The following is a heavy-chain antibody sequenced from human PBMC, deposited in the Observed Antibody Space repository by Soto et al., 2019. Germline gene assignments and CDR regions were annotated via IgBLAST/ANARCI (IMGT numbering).Heavy chain of an antibody. J-gene: IGHJ3*02. CDR3: AREGGSYVIDI. CDR1: GYTFTSYA. V-gene: IGHV1-3*01. D-gene: IGHD1-26*01. Sequence: ASVKVSCKASGYTFTSYAMHWVRQAPGQRLEWMGWINSGNDNTSYAQKFQGRVTMTRDTSTSTVYMELSSLRSEDTAVYYCAREGGSYVIDIWGQGTMVTVSS. CDR2: INSGNDNT.